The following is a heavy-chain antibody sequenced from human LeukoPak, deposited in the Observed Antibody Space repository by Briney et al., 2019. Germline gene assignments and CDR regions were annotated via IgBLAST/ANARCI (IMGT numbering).Heavy chain of an antibody. CDR1: GGSISSYY. J-gene: IGHJ4*02. D-gene: IGHD2-15*01. CDR3: AREGNCSGGSCYLGFFDY. CDR2: IYYSGST. Sequence: ASETLSLTCTVSGGSISSYYWSWIRQPPGKGLEWIGYIYYSGSTNYNPSLKSRVTISVDTSKNQFSLKLSSVTAADTAVYYCAREGNCSGGSCYLGFFDYWGQGTLVTVSS. V-gene: IGHV4-59*01.